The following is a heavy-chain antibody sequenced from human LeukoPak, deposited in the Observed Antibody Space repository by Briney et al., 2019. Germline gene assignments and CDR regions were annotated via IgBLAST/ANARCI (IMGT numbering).Heavy chain of an antibody. Sequence: SETLSLTCTVSGGSISSGGYYWSWIRQPPGKGLEWIGYIYHSGSTYYNPSLKSRVTISVDRSKNQFSLKLSSVTAADTAVYYCASNIVVVPTEEYYYYYMDVWGKGTTVTVSS. CDR3: ASNIVVVPTEEYYYYYMDV. CDR2: IYHSGST. D-gene: IGHD2-2*01. V-gene: IGHV4-30-2*01. CDR1: GGSISSGGYY. J-gene: IGHJ6*03.